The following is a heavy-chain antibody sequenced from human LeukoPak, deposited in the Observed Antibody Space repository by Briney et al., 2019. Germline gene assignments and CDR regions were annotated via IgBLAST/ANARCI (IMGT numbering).Heavy chain of an antibody. V-gene: IGHV6-1*01. J-gene: IGHJ6*03. D-gene: IGHD4-17*01. CDR2: TYYRSKWYN. Sequence: SQTLSLTCAISGDSVSSNSAAWTWIRQSPSRGLEWLGRTYYRSKWYNDYEVSVQSRITINPDTSKNQFSLQLNSVTPEDTAVYYCARGRVTTIANYYYYYIDVWSKGTTVTVSS. CDR3: ARGRVTTIANYYYYYIDV. CDR1: GDSVSSNSAA.